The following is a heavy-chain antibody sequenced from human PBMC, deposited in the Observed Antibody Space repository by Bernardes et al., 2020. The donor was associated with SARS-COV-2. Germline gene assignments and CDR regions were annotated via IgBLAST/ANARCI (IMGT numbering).Heavy chain of an antibody. Sequence: SETLSLTCSISGGAISTYYWSWIRQTPGKGLEWIGYIYNTGNTNYNPSLKSRVTMSIDTSKNEFSLKLRSVTAADTAVYYCARDAGLYDSSGYSYGIDVWGQGTTVTVSS. CDR1: GGAISTYY. D-gene: IGHD3-22*01. V-gene: IGHV4-59*01. CDR2: IYNTGNT. CDR3: ARDAGLYDSSGYSYGIDV. J-gene: IGHJ6*02.